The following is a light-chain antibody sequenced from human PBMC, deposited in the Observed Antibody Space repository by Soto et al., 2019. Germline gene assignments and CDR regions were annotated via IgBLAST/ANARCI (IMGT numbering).Light chain of an antibody. CDR3: QQYNDWPPST. CDR1: QSISNN. Sequence: EIVMTQSPATLSVSPGERATLSCRASQSISNNVAWYQQKPGQAPRLLISGASTRATGIPARFSGSGSGTEFTLTISSLQSEDLSVYYCQQYNDWPPSTFGQGTKLEIK. CDR2: GAS. V-gene: IGKV3-15*01. J-gene: IGKJ2*02.